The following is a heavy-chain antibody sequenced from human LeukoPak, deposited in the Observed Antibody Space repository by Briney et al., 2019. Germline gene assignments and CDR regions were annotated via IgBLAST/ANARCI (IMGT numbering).Heavy chain of an antibody. CDR3: ARDCSSTSCYGSPGYMDV. CDR2: IYHSGST. D-gene: IGHD2-2*01. V-gene: IGHV4-30-2*01. Sequence: SQTLSLTCTVSAGSISSGGYYWSWIRQPPGKGLEWIGYIYHSGSTYYNPSLKSRVTISVDRSKNQFSLKLSSVTAADTAVYYCARDCSSTSCYGSPGYMDVWGKGTTVTVSS. J-gene: IGHJ6*03. CDR1: AGSISSGGYY.